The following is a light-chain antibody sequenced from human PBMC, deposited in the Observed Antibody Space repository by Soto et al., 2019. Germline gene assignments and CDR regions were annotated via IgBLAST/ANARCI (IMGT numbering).Light chain of an antibody. CDR3: QQYNSYST. J-gene: IGKJ5*01. Sequence: DIQMTRSPSTLSGSVGDRVTITCRASQNIRSRLAWFQQKPGKAPKLLIYDASSLESGVPQRFSGSGSGTEFTLTISSLQPDDFATYYCQQYNSYSTFGQGTRLEIK. V-gene: IGKV1-5*01. CDR2: DAS. CDR1: QNIRSR.